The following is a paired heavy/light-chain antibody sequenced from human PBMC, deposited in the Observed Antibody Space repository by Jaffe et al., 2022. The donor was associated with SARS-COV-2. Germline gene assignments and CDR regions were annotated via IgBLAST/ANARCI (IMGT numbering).Heavy chain of an antibody. Sequence: QVQLVESGGGVVQPGRSLRLSCAASGFTFNKYGMHWVRQAPGRGLEWMAFISYDGSIQHYVDSVKGRFTISRDDFKNTLFLQMTSLKIDDTAVYYCAKGATKMDYWGQGTLVTVSS. CDR1: GFTFNKYG. J-gene: IGHJ4*02. D-gene: IGHD1-26*01. CDR3: AKGATKMDY. CDR2: ISYDGSIQ. V-gene: IGHV3-30*18.
Light chain of an antibody. CDR2: DVT. Sequence: QSALTQPASVSGSPGQSITISCTGTNSDVGSYDHVSWFQQRAGRAPELLIYDVTNRPSGVSNRFSGSKSGNTASLTISGLQAEDEADYYCSSYTSSSTRVFGTGTTVTVL. CDR3: SSYTSSSTRV. J-gene: IGLJ1*01. CDR1: NSDVGSYDH. V-gene: IGLV2-14*01.